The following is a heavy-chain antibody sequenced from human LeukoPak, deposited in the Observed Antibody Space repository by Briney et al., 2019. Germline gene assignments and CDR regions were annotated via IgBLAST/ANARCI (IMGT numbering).Heavy chain of an antibody. D-gene: IGHD4-17*01. Sequence: GGSLRLSCAASGFTFSSYAMHWVRQAPGKGLEWVAVISYDGSNKYYADSVKGRFTISRDNSKNTLYLQMNSLRAEDTAVYYCARMYTVTTWYFDLWGRGTLVTVSS. CDR1: GFTFSSYA. CDR3: ARMYTVTTWYFDL. J-gene: IGHJ2*01. CDR2: ISYDGSNK. V-gene: IGHV3-30-3*01.